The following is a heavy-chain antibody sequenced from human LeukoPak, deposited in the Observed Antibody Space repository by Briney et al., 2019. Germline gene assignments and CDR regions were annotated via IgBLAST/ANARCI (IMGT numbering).Heavy chain of an antibody. D-gene: IGHD1-26*01. CDR2: IKAKAHGGTT. V-gene: IGHV3-15*01. Sequence: PGGSLRLSCAASGFTFSSYAMHWVRQAPGKGLEWVGRIKAKAHGGTTDYAAPVKGRFTISRDDSKNTLYLQMNSLKTEDTAVYYCTTDGVGIEGATFDYWGQGTLVTVSS. J-gene: IGHJ4*02. CDR3: TTDGVGIEGATFDY. CDR1: GFTFSSYA.